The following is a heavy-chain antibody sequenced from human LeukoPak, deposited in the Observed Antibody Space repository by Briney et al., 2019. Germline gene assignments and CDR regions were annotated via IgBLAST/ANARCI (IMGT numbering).Heavy chain of an antibody. V-gene: IGHV4-59*01. CDR3: ARDGRNCSGGSCYSATTWFDP. CDR1: GGSISSYY. CDR2: IYYSGST. J-gene: IGHJ5*02. D-gene: IGHD2-15*01. Sequence: SETLSLTCTVSGGSISSYYWSWIRQPPGKGLEWIGYIYYSGSTNYNPSLKRRVTISVDTSKNQFSLKLSSVTAADTAVYYCARDGRNCSGGSCYSATTWFDPWGQGTLVTVSS.